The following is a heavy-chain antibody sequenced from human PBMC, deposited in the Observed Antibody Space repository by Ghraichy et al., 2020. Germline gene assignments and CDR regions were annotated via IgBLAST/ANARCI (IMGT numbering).Heavy chain of an antibody. V-gene: IGHV3-15*01. D-gene: IGHD2/OR15-2a*01. CDR3: ARAVRINYYYYYVMDV. CDR1: GFTFITAW. Sequence: GGSLRLSCAASGFTFITAWMTWVRQAPGKGLVWVGRIRSRKDGGTIEYAAPVKGRFTISRDDSKNTLYLQMNGLEAEDTAVYYCARAVRINYYYYYVMDVWGQGTTVTVSS. J-gene: IGHJ6*02. CDR2: IRSRKDGGTI.